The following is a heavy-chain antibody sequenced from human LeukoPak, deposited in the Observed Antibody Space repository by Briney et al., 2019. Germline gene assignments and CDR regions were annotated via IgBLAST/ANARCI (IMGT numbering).Heavy chain of an antibody. J-gene: IGHJ4*02. CDR2: ISTSGS. CDR1: GVSITLYY. CDR3: ARGNYDILSDYSLYSPRGGFDY. Sequence: SETLSLTCTVAGVSITLYYWTWIRQSPKKGLEWIGDISTSGSNYNPSLISRLTISTDTSKNHFSLRLTSVSAADTAVYYCARGNYDILSDYSLYSPRGGFDYWGLGILVTVSS. V-gene: IGHV4-59*01. D-gene: IGHD3-9*01.